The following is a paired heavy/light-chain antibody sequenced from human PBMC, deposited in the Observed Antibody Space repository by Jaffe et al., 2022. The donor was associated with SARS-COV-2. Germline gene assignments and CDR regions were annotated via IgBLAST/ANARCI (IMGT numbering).Light chain of an antibody. CDR1: QSILSTSYNRNY. J-gene: IGKJ1*01. V-gene: IGKV4-1*01. CDR3: HQYYSTPRT. CDR2: WAS. Sequence: DIVMTQSPDSLAVSLGERVTISCKSSQSILSTSYNRNYLDWYQQRPGQPPKLLIYWASTRESGVPDRFSGSGSGTDFTLTISSLQAEDVAVYYCHQYYSTPRTFGQGTKVEVK.
Heavy chain of an antibody. D-gene: IGHD2-8*01. CDR1: GVSISDYY. CDR2: IYYSGST. CDR3: ARHKYTNEPTDF. Sequence: QVQLQESGPGLVKPSETLSLTCTVSGVSISDYYWSWIRQSPGKGLEWIGYIYYSGSTNYNPSLRSRVTISVDTSKNQFSLNLSSVTAADSAVYYCARHKYTNEPTDFWGQGTLVTVSS. J-gene: IGHJ4*02. V-gene: IGHV4-59*08.